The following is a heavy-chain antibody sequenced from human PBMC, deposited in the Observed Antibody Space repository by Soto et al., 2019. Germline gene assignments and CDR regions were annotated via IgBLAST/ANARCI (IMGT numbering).Heavy chain of an antibody. CDR1: GGTFSNFG. J-gene: IGHJ5*02. D-gene: IGHD6-13*01. V-gene: IGHV1-69*01. CDR2: IIPIFASS. CDR3: AKDVGFQQLLFVFET. Sequence: QVQLVQSGAEVKKPGSSVRVSCKASGGTFSNFGFSWVRQAPGQGLEWMGGIIPIFASSNYAQKFHGRLTITADESTSTAYMDLGSLRSEDTAVYFCAKDVGFQQLLFVFETLGQGTLVTFSS.